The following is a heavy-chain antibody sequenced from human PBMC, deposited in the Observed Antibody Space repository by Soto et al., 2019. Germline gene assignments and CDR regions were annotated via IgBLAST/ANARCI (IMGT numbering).Heavy chain of an antibody. D-gene: IGHD2-15*01. CDR1: GFSFSTTGAG. Sequence: QIALKESGPTLVKPSQTLTLTCTFSGFSFSTTGAGVGWIRQPPGKALEWLALIFWNDAKRYSPSLRNRLTIIKDTSKNQVVLTMTNVDPVDTATYYCAYRRGGSSSGGNFDYWGQGTPVTVYS. CDR2: IFWNDAK. J-gene: IGHJ4*02. V-gene: IGHV2-5*01. CDR3: AYRRGGSSSGGNFDY.